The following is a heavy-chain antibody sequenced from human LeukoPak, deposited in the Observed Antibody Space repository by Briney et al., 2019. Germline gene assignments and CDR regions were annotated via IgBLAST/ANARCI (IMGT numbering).Heavy chain of an antibody. D-gene: IGHD1-26*01. Sequence: GGSLRLSCAASGFTFSSYAMSWVRQAPGKGLGGVSAISGSGGSTYYADSVKGRFTISRDNSKNTLYLQMNSLRAEDTAVYYCAKGTVGSYSGYFDYWGQGTLVTVSS. CDR1: GFTFSSYA. CDR2: ISGSGGST. V-gene: IGHV3-23*01. J-gene: IGHJ4*02. CDR3: AKGTVGSYSGYFDY.